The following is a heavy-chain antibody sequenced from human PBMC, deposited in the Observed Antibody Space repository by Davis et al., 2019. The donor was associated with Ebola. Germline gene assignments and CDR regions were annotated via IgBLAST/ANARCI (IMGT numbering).Heavy chain of an antibody. CDR3: VAEDIVVVVAATIDAFDI. CDR2: ISSNGGST. V-gene: IGHV3-64D*08. D-gene: IGHD2-15*01. J-gene: IGHJ3*02. Sequence: GESLKIFCSASGFTFSSYAMHWVRQAPGKGLEYVSAISSNGGSTYYADSVKGRFTISRDNSKNTLYLQMSSLRAEDTAVYYCVAEDIVVVVAATIDAFDIWGQGTMVTVSS. CDR1: GFTFSSYA.